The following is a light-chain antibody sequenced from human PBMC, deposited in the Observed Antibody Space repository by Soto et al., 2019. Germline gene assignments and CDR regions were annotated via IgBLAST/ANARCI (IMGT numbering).Light chain of an antibody. Sequence: IVLTQSPGTLSLSPGERATLSCWASQSVSGNYLAWYQQKPGQAPRLLIYGASTRATGIPDRFSGSGSGTDFTLPISRLEPEDFAVYYCQQYGNSLRTFGQGTKVEIK. CDR3: QQYGNSLRT. J-gene: IGKJ1*01. CDR1: QSVSGNY. CDR2: GAS. V-gene: IGKV3-20*01.